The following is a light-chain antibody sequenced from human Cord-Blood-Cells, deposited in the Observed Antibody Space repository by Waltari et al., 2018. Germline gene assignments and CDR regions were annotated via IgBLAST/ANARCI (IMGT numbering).Light chain of an antibody. J-gene: IGKJ5*01. CDR3: QQSYRTPIT. CDR1: QSISSY. CDR2: AAS. V-gene: IGKV1-39*01. Sequence: DIQMTQSPSSLSASVGDRVTITCRASQSISSYVNWYQQKPGKAPKLLIYAASSLQSGVPSRFSGSGSGTDFTLTISSLQPEDFATYFGQQSYRTPITFGQGTRLEIK.